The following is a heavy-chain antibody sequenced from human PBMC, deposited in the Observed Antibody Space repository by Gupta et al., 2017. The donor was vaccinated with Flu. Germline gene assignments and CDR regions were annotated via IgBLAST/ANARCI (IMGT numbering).Heavy chain of an antibody. Sequence: FTFSTYSMNWVRQAPGKGLEWVSSISSSSTYIYYADSVKGRFTISRDNAKSSLYLQMNSLRAEDTAVYYCARDRNWDFDYWGQGTLVTVSS. V-gene: IGHV3-21*01. J-gene: IGHJ4*02. CDR3: ARDRNWDFDY. CDR2: ISSSSTYI. D-gene: IGHD7-27*01. CDR1: FTFSTYS.